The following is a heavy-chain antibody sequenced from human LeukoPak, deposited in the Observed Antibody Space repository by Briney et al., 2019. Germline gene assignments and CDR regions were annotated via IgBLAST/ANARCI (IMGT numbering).Heavy chain of an antibody. J-gene: IGHJ6*03. CDR1: GVSFSGYY. V-gene: IGHV4-34*01. CDR3: ARRRQFYYGSGSYFQPPYYYYMDV. D-gene: IGHD3-10*01. Sequence: SETLSLTCAVYGVSFSGYYWSWIRQPPGKGLEWIGEINHSGSTNYNPSLKSRVTISVDTSKNQFSLKLSSVTAADTAVYYCARRRQFYYGSGSYFQPPYYYYMDVWGKGTTVTISS. CDR2: INHSGST.